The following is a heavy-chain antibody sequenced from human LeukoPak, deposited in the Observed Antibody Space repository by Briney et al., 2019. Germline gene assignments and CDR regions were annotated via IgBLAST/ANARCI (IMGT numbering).Heavy chain of an antibody. CDR3: AKPLWFGAEIDY. V-gene: IGHV3-43*02. CDR2: IRGDGGST. Sequence: TGGSLRLSCAASGFTFDDYAMHWVRQAPGKGLEWVSLIRGDGGSTYYADSVKGRFTISRDNSKNSLYLQMNCLRTEDTALYYCAKPLWFGAEIDYWGQGTLVTVSS. J-gene: IGHJ4*02. D-gene: IGHD3-10*01. CDR1: GFTFDDYA.